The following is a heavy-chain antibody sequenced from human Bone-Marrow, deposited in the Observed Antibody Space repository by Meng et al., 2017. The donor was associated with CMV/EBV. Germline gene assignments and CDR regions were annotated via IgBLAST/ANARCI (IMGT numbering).Heavy chain of an antibody. CDR1: GYTFTGYY. D-gene: IGHD2-2*02. Sequence: ASVKVSCKASGYTFTGYYMHWVRQAPGQGLEWMGWISAYNGNTNYAQKLQGRVTMTTDTSTSTAYMELRSLRSDDTAVYYCARDPPGGYCSSTSCYNFSYYYGMDVWGQGTTVTGSS. V-gene: IGHV1-18*04. CDR2: ISAYNGNT. CDR3: ARDPPGGYCSSTSCYNFSYYYGMDV. J-gene: IGHJ6*01.